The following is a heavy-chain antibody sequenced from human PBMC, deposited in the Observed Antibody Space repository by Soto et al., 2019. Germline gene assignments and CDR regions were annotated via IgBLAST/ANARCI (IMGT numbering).Heavy chain of an antibody. V-gene: IGHV4-61*01. CDR1: GASVSSGSDY. CDR2: ISHSGVT. Sequence: PSETLSLTCTVSGASVSSGSDYWNWFRQPPGERPEWIGYISHSGVTNYDPSLKSRLTISPDKAKDPVLLRRTSVTATDAAVYYCVREPPRFRGGIDAWGQGTTVTVSS. CDR3: VREPPRFRGGIDA. J-gene: IGHJ6*02.